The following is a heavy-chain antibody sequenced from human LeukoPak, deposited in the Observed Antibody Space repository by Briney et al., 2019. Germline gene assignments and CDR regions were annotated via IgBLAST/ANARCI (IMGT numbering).Heavy chain of an antibody. Sequence: PSETLSLTCAVCGGSFSGYYWSWIRQPPGKGLEWIGEINHSGSTNYNPSLKSRVTISVDTSKNQFSLKLSSVTAADTAVYYCARSPLYGSGSYLWGQGTLVTVSS. CDR3: ARSPLYGSGSYL. CDR1: GGSFSGYY. V-gene: IGHV4-34*01. CDR2: INHSGST. J-gene: IGHJ4*02. D-gene: IGHD3-10*01.